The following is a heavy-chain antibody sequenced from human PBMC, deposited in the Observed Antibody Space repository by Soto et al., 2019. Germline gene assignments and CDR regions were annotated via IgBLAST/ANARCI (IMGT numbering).Heavy chain of an antibody. CDR2: IWYDESNK. D-gene: IGHD6-13*01. CDR1: GFTFSGYG. J-gene: IGHJ4*02. Sequence: QVQLVESGGGVVQPGRSLRLSCAASGFTFSGYGMHWVRQAPGKGLEWVAVIWYDESNKFYADSVKGRFTISRDNSKNTLYLQMSSLTAEDTAVYYCARDKQQLGIYFDYWGQGTLVAVSS. CDR3: ARDKQQLGIYFDY. V-gene: IGHV3-33*01.